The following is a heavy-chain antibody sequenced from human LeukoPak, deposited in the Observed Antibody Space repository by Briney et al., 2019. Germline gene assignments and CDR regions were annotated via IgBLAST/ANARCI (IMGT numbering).Heavy chain of an antibody. D-gene: IGHD4/OR15-4a*01. J-gene: IGHJ5*02. CDR1: GGTISSYY. Sequence: SETLSLSCTASGGTISSYYWSWIRQPPGKGLEWIGDIYYSGSTNYNPSLKSRVTISVDTSKSHFSLKLNSVTDAGTAVYCCARARSGLFNWFDPWGQGTLVTVSS. CDR3: ARARSGLFNWFDP. V-gene: IGHV4-59*08. CDR2: IYYSGST.